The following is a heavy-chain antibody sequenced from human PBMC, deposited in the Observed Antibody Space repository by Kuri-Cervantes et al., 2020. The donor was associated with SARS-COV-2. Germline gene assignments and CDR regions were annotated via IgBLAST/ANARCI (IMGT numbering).Heavy chain of an antibody. CDR1: GDSITNYH. V-gene: IGHV4-59*12. Sequence: SETLSLTCTVSGDSITNYHWNWIRQPPVKGLEWIGNIYNSGSTNYNPSLKSRVTMSVDTSKNQFTLKLSSVTAADTAVYYCARKRPGHRYYFDYWGQGTLVTVSS. CDR3: ARKRPGHRYYFDY. J-gene: IGHJ4*02. CDR2: IYNSGST.